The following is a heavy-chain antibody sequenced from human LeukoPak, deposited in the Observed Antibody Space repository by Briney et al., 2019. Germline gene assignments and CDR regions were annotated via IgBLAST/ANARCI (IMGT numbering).Heavy chain of an antibody. J-gene: IGHJ4*02. CDR3: TRNVYWRFDY. CDR2: INHDGSEK. Sequence: GGSLRLSCAASGFSFNIYWMSWVRQAPGKGLEWVANINHDGSEKYYVDSVKGRFTISRDNAENSLYLQMNSLRAEDTAVYYCTRNVYWRFDYSGPGTLVSVSS. CDR1: GFSFNIYW. D-gene: IGHD1-26*01. V-gene: IGHV3-7*03.